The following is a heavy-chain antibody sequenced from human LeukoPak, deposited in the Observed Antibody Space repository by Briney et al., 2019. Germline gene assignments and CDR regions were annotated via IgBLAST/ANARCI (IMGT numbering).Heavy chain of an antibody. D-gene: IGHD3-22*01. J-gene: IGHJ4*02. V-gene: IGHV1-18*01. CDR2: ISAYNGNT. CDR3: AGGLVYDSSGYYLDY. Sequence: ASVKVSCKASGYTFTSYGISWLRQAPGQGLEWMGWISAYNGNTNYAQKLQGRVTMTTDTSTSTAYMELRSLRSDDTAVYYCAGGLVYDSSGYYLDYWGQGTLVTVSS. CDR1: GYTFTSYG.